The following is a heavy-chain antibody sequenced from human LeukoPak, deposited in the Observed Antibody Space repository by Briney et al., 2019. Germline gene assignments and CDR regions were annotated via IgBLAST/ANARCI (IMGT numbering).Heavy chain of an antibody. Sequence: SVKVSCKASGGTFSSYAISWVRQAPGQGLEWMGRIIPIFGIANYAQKFQGRVTITADKSTSTAYMELSSLRSEDTAVYYCARALGKVGATIRWGDWGQGTLVTVSS. CDR1: GGTFSSYA. CDR3: ARALGKVGATIRWGD. J-gene: IGHJ4*02. D-gene: IGHD1-26*01. CDR2: IIPIFGIA. V-gene: IGHV1-69*04.